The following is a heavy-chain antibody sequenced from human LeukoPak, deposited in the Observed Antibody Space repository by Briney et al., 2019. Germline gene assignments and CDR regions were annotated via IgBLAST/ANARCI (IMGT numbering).Heavy chain of an antibody. CDR3: AEDANILTGYFDY. Sequence: GGSLRLSCAASGFIFSSYGMHWVRQAPGKGLEWVAVISYDGSNKYYADSVKGRFTISRDNSKNTLYLQMNSLRAEDTAVYYCAEDANILTGYFDYWGQGTLVTVS. CDR1: GFIFSSYG. CDR2: ISYDGSNK. J-gene: IGHJ4*02. D-gene: IGHD3-9*01. V-gene: IGHV3-30*18.